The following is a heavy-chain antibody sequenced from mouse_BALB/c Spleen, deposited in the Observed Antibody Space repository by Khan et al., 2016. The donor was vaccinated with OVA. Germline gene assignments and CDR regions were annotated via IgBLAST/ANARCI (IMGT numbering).Heavy chain of an antibody. V-gene: IGHV1-77*01. CDR3: ARSNYFGYTFAY. J-gene: IGHJ3*01. CDR1: GYTFTDYY. Sequence: QVQLQQSGAELARPGASVKLSCKASGYTFTDYYINWVKQRTGQGLEWIGEISPGSGDTYYNERFKGKATLTAAQSSRTAYMQLSSRTSEASAVYFCARSNYFGYTFAYGGQGTLVTVSA. CDR2: ISPGSGDT. D-gene: IGHD1-2*01.